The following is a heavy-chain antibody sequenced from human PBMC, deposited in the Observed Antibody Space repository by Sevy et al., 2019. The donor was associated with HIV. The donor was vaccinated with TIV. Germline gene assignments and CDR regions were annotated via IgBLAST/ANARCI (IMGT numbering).Heavy chain of an antibody. CDR2: IKQDMSEK. D-gene: IGHD3-22*01. CDR3: ARAQQVTMLVVIGGLYFDF. Sequence: GGSLRLSCAASGFTFSSYWMTWVRQAPGKGLEWVANIKQDMSEKYYADSVKGRFTISRENARNSLYRQMEGLRAEDTAVYYCARAQQVTMLVVIGGLYFDFWGQGTLVTVSS. CDR1: GFTFSSYW. V-gene: IGHV3-7*01. J-gene: IGHJ4*02.